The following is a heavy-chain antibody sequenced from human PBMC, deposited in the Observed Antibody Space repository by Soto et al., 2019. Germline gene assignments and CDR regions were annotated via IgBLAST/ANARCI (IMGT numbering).Heavy chain of an antibody. J-gene: IGHJ4*02. Sequence: QVQLQESGPGLVKPSETLSLTCTVSGDSMTKHYWSWIRQPAGKGLEWIGRIYTSGSTNYNPSLKSRVTMSIDTSNNHFSLKLKSVTAADTAVYYCARTVGAAYYFDFWGQGALVTVSS. CDR3: ARTVGAAYYFDF. D-gene: IGHD1-26*01. CDR1: GDSMTKHY. CDR2: IYTSGST. V-gene: IGHV4-4*07.